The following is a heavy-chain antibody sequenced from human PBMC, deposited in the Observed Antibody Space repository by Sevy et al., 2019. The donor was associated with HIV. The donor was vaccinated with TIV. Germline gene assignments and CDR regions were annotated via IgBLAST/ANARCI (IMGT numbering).Heavy chain of an antibody. CDR1: GYSLSKLS. D-gene: IGHD2-15*01. Sequence: ASVKVSCKVFGYSLSKLSMHWVRQAPGKGLEWMGSLDPGDGEITYAQTLQGRITMTEDTSTDTAFMELSCLTSEDTATCLCATVGLGYYSCASYYQGDWFDPWGEGTLVSVSS. V-gene: IGHV1-24*01. CDR3: ATVGLGYYSCASYYQGDWFDP. CDR2: LDPGDGEI. J-gene: IGHJ5*02.